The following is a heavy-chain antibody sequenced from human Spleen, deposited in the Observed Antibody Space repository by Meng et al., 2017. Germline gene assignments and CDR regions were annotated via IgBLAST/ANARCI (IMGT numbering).Heavy chain of an antibody. CDR3: ARQDGSGSDFSRDY. J-gene: IGHJ4*02. V-gene: IGHV4-38-2*01. D-gene: IGHD3-10*01. CDR2: IHHSGST. Sequence: SETLSLTCSVSGYSINSGYYWGWIRQSPGRGLEWIARIHHSGSTHSNPSFESRVTISMDASNNQFPLNLRSVTAADTAVYDCARQDGSGSDFSRDYWGQGMLVTVSS. CDR1: GYSINSGYY.